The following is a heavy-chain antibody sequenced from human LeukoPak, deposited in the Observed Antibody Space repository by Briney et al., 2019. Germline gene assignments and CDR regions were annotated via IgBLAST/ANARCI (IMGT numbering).Heavy chain of an antibody. CDR2: ISSSSSYI. J-gene: IGHJ4*02. D-gene: IGHD3-10*01. CDR1: GFTFSSYS. CDR3: ARDPLGSGSYYNPYYFDY. Sequence: GGSLRLSCAASGFTFSSYSMNWVRQAPGKGLEWVSSISSSSSYIYYADSVKGRFTISRDNAKNSLYLQMNSLRAEDTAVYYCARDPLGSGSYYNPYYFDYWGQGTLVTVSS. V-gene: IGHV3-21*01.